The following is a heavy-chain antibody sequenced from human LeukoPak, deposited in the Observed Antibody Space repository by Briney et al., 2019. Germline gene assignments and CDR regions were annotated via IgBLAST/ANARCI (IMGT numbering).Heavy chain of an antibody. Sequence: GGSLRLSCSASGFTFSSYAMSWVRQAPGKGLEWVSAISGSGGSTYYADSVKGRFTISRDNSRNTLYLQMNSLRAEDTAVYYCAKIVGITGTTRSFDFDYWGQGTLVTVSS. CDR1: GFTFSSYA. CDR3: AKIVGITGTTRSFDFDY. J-gene: IGHJ4*02. D-gene: IGHD1-14*01. CDR2: ISGSGGST. V-gene: IGHV3-23*01.